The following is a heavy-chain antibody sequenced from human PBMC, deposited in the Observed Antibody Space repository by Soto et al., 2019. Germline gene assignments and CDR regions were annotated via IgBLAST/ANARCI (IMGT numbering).Heavy chain of an antibody. CDR1: GGSISSSSYY. CDR2: IYYSGST. V-gene: IGHV4-39*01. D-gene: IGHD6-19*01. Sequence: KTSETLSLTCTVSGGSISSSSYYWGWIRQPPGKGLEWIGSIYYSGSTYYNPSLKSRVTISVDTSKNQFSLKLSSVTAADTAVYYCARQTSGIAVAGRATDAFDIWGQGTMVTVSS. J-gene: IGHJ3*02. CDR3: ARQTSGIAVAGRATDAFDI.